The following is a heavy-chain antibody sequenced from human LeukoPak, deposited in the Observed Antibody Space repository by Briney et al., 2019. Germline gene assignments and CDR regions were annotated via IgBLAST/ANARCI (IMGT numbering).Heavy chain of an antibody. CDR1: GFSFSSNW. CDR3: SRASSSVPNLLDY. D-gene: IGHD6-19*01. CDR2: ISTDGSST. V-gene: IGHV3-74*01. Sequence: GGSLRLSCAASGFSFSSNWMHWVRQGPGKGLVFVSRISTDGSSTTYADSVKGRFTISRDNAKNTLYLQMNSLRAEDTAVYYCSRASSSVPNLLDYWGQGTLVTVSS. J-gene: IGHJ4*02.